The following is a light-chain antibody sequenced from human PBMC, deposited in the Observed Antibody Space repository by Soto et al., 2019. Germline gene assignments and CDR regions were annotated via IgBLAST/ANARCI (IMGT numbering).Light chain of an antibody. Sequence: EIVLTQSPGTLSLSPGERATLSCRASQSVSSSYLAWYQHKPGQAPRLLIYRASNRAAGIPDRFSGSGSGADFTLTFSRLEPDDFAVYSCQQSGTFGQGTTV. J-gene: IGKJ1*01. CDR1: QSVSSSY. CDR2: RAS. V-gene: IGKV3-20*01. CDR3: QQSGT.